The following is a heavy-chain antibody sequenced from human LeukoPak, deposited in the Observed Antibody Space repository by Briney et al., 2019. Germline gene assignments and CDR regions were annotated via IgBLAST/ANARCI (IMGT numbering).Heavy chain of an antibody. CDR2: INHSGST. CDR3: ASTPDCGGSCYSFDY. J-gene: IGHJ4*02. V-gene: IGHV4-34*01. D-gene: IGHD2-15*01. Sequence: SETLSLTCAVYGGSFSGYYWSWIRQPPGKGLEWIGEINHSGSTNYNPSLKSRATISVDTSKNQFSLKLSSVTAADTAVYYCASTPDCGGSCYSFDYWGQGTLVTVSS. CDR1: GGSFSGYY.